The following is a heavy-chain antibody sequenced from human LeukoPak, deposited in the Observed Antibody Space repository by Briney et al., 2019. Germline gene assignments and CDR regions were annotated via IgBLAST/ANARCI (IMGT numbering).Heavy chain of an antibody. CDR1: GFTFSSYG. J-gene: IGHJ3*02. CDR2: IRYDGSNK. CDR3: AKEFRIVVVIALHDAFDI. D-gene: IGHD2-21*01. V-gene: IGHV3-30*02. Sequence: GGSLRLSCAASGFTFSSYGMHWVRQAPGKGLEWVAFIRYDGSNKYYADSVKGRFTISRDNSKNTLYLQMNSLRAEDTAVYYCAKEFRIVVVIALHDAFDIWGQGTMVTVSS.